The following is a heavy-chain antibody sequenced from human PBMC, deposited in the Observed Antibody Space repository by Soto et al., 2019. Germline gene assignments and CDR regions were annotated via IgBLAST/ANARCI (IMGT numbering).Heavy chain of an antibody. CDR2: IYYSGST. J-gene: IGHJ6*02. Sequence: QVQLQESGPGLVKPSQTLSLTCTVSGGSISSGGYYWSWIRQHPGKGLEWIGYIYYSGSTYYNPSLKSRVTISVDTSKNQFSLKLSSVTAADTAVYYCARDWGAYCSGGCCYPHYYYGMDVWGQGTTVTVSS. CDR3: ARDWGAYCSGGCCYPHYYYGMDV. CDR1: GGSISSGGYY. D-gene: IGHD2-15*01. V-gene: IGHV4-31*03.